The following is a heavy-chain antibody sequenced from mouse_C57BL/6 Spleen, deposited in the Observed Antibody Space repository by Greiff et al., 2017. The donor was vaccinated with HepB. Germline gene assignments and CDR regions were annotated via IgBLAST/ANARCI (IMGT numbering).Heavy chain of an antibody. J-gene: IGHJ2*01. CDR1: GFTFSSYG. V-gene: IGHV5-6*02. CDR2: ISSGGSYT. D-gene: IGHD1-1*01. CDR3: ARHEEAVVAPLDY. Sequence: EVKVEESGGDLVKPGGSLKLSCAASGFTFSSYGMSWVRQTPDKRLEWVATISSGGSYTYYTDSVKGRFTISRDKAKNTLYLQMSSLKSEDTAMYDCARHEEAVVAPLDYWGQGTTLTVSS.